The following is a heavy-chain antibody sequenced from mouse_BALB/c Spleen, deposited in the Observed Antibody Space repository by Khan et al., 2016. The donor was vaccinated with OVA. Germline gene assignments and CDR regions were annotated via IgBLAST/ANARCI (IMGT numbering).Heavy chain of an antibody. CDR3: ARQYSNSFFEY. J-gene: IGHJ2*01. D-gene: IGHD2-5*01. V-gene: IGHV5-6*01. CDR2: ISSGGSYT. CDR1: GFTFSSFG. Sequence: EVELVESGGDLVKPGGSLKLSCAASGFTFSSFGMSWIRQTPDKRLEWVATISSGGSYTYYPDSVKGRFTISRDNAKNTLYLQMSSLKSEDTAMYDWARQYSNSFFEYWGQGTTLTVSS.